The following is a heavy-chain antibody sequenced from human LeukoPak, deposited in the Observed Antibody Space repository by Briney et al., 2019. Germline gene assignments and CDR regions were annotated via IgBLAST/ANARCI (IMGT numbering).Heavy chain of an antibody. Sequence: PGGSLRLSCAASGFTFSSYWLSWLRQAPGRRLEGLSNIRQGGNEIYSLDSVRGRFTISRDNAKNSLYMQMNGLRAEDTAVYFCARVSVGFGDLFDSWGQGTLVTVSS. CDR3: ARVSVGFGDLFDS. V-gene: IGHV3-7*01. CDR2: IRQGGNEI. D-gene: IGHD4-17*01. CDR1: GFTFSSYW. J-gene: IGHJ4*02.